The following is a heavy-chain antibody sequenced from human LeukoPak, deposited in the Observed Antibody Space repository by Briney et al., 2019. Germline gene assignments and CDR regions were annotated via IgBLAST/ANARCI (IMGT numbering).Heavy chain of an antibody. J-gene: IGHJ6*02. Sequence: SVKVSCKASGYTFTGYYMHWVRQAPGQGLEWMGGIIPIFGTANYAQKFQGRVTITADESTSTAYMELSSLRSEDTAVYYCARSKSGYSYGYEDYYGMDVWGQGTTVTVSS. D-gene: IGHD5-18*01. CDR2: IIPIFGTA. CDR3: ARSKSGYSYGYEDYYGMDV. CDR1: GYTFTGYY. V-gene: IGHV1-69*13.